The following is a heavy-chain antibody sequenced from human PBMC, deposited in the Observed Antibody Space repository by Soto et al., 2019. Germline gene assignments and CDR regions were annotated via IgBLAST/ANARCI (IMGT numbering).Heavy chain of an antibody. CDR1: GFTFSSYA. V-gene: IGHV3-23*01. Sequence: GGSLSLSCAASGFTFSSYAMSWVRQAPGKGLEWVSAISGSGGSTYYADSVKGRFTISRDNSKNTLYLQMNSLRAEDTAVYYCAKGSSSSRPYYLDHWGQGTLVTVSS. CDR2: ISGSGGST. J-gene: IGHJ4*02. D-gene: IGHD6-6*01. CDR3: AKGSSSSRPYYLDH.